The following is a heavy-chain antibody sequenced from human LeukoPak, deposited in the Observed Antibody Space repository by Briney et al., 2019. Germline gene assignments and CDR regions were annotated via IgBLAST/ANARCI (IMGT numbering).Heavy chain of an antibody. CDR2: IYYSGST. D-gene: IGHD3-22*01. CDR3: ARIRYDSLGYLDH. V-gene: IGHV4-59*01. Sequence: PSETLFLTCTVSAGSISSYYWSWIRQSPGKGLEWIGYIYYSGSTNYNPSLMSRLTISVDTSKNQFSLELSSVTAADTAVYYCARIRYDSLGYLDHWGQGILVTVSS. CDR1: AGSISSYY. J-gene: IGHJ4*02.